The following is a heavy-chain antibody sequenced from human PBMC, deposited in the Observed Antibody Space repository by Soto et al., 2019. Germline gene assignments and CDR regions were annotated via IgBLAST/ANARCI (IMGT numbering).Heavy chain of an antibody. CDR2: LYHSGST. J-gene: IGHJ4*02. V-gene: IGHV4-30-2*01. D-gene: IGHD6-19*01. Sequence: QLQLQESGSGLVKPSQTLSLTCAVSGGSISSGGSSWSWIRQPPGKGLEWIGYLYHSGSTYYNPSRRSRVTISVDRSKNQFSLKLSSVTAADTAVYYCARAGGLGAVAVDSWGQGTLVTVSS. CDR3: ARAGGLGAVAVDS. CDR1: GGSISSGGSS.